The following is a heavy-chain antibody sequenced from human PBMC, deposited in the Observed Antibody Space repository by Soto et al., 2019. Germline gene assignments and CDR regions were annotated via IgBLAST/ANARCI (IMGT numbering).Heavy chain of an antibody. Sequence: PGGSLRLSCAASGFSFSDYYMSWIRQPPGKGLEWVSYISKSGSIIHYADSVKGRFTISRDNAKSSLYLQMNSLRAEDTALYYCARDLSPYSDYYDESSSETWFDPWGQGTLVTVSS. CDR3: ARDLSPYSDYYDESSSETWFDP. D-gene: IGHD3-22*01. CDR2: ISKSGSII. J-gene: IGHJ5*02. V-gene: IGHV3-11*01. CDR1: GFSFSDYY.